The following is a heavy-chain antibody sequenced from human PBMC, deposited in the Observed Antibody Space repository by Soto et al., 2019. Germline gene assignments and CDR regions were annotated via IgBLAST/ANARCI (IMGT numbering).Heavy chain of an antibody. Sequence: EVQLLESGGGLVQPGGSLRLSCAAYGFTFSSYAMSWVRQAPGKGLEWVSAISGSGGSTYYADSVKGRFTISRDNSKNTLYLQMNSLRAEDTAVYYCAKDRAGRIQLSGDDYWGQGTLVTVSS. CDR1: GFTFSSYA. V-gene: IGHV3-23*01. CDR3: AKDRAGRIQLSGDDY. J-gene: IGHJ4*02. CDR2: ISGSGGST. D-gene: IGHD5-18*01.